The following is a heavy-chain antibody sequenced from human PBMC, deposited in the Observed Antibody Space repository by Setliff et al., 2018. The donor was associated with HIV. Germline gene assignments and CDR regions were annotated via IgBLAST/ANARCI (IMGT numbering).Heavy chain of an antibody. CDR1: GGSFSGFY. Sequence: SETLSLTCAVYGGSFSGFYWTWIRQPPGKGLEWIGEINHSGTTKYSPSLKSRVTISVDTSKNQFSLRLTSVTAADTAVYYCARGLGYKGWFEPWGQGSLVTVS. V-gene: IGHV4-34*01. D-gene: IGHD1-20*01. J-gene: IGHJ5*02. CDR3: ARGLGYKGWFEP. CDR2: INHSGTT.